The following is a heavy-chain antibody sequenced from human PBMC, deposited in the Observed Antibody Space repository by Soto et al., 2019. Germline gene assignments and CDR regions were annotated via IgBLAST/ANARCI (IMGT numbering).Heavy chain of an antibody. Sequence: KPSETLSLTCTVSGGSIGCDSWSWIRQSPGKGLDFIGYIYHSGSTNYNPSLKSRVTISMDTSKNQFSLRLSSVTAADTAVYYCARAGIVQVSYAMDVWGQGTTVTVSS. CDR1: GGSIGCDS. J-gene: IGHJ6*02. CDR3: ARAGIVQVSYAMDV. V-gene: IGHV4-59*01. CDR2: IYHSGST. D-gene: IGHD2-8*01.